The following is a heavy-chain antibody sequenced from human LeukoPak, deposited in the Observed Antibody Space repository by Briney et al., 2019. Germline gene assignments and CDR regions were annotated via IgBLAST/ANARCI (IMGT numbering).Heavy chain of an antibody. D-gene: IGHD6-6*01. CDR3: ATVAARINDY. Sequence: PGGSLRLSCAASGFTVSSIYMSWVRQAPGKGLEWVSVIYSGGNTFYADSVKGRFTISRDNAKNSLYLQMNSLRAEDTAVYYCATVAARINDYWGQGTLVTVSS. V-gene: IGHV3-53*01. J-gene: IGHJ4*02. CDR2: IYSGGNT. CDR1: GFTVSSIY.